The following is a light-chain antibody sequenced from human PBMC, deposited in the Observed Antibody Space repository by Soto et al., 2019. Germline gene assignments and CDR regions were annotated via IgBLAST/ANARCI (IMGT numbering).Light chain of an antibody. CDR2: AAS. Sequence: DIQTTQSPSSLSASVGDRVTITCRASQGIRKDLGWYQQKPGKAPKGLIFAASSLQSGVPSRFSGSGFGTEFTLTISNLQPEDSATYYCLQHNSYPWTFGQGTKVEIK. V-gene: IGKV1-17*02. CDR1: QGIRKD. CDR3: LQHNSYPWT. J-gene: IGKJ1*01.